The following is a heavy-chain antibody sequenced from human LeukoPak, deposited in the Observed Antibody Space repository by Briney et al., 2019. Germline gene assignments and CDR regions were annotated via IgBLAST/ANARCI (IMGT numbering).Heavy chain of an antibody. CDR1: GYTLTELS. J-gene: IGHJ6*03. CDR3: ATCPVIAARRGYYYCYYMDV. D-gene: IGHD6-6*01. Sequence: ASVKVSCKVSGYTLTELSMHWVRQAPGKGLEWMGGFDPEDGETIYAQKFQGRVTMTEDTSTDTAYMELSSLRSEDTAVYYCATCPVIAARRGYYYCYYMDVWGKGTTVTVSS. CDR2: FDPEDGET. V-gene: IGHV1-24*01.